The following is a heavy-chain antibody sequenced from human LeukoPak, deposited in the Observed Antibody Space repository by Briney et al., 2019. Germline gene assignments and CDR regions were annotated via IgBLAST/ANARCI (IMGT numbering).Heavy chain of an antibody. J-gene: IGHJ4*02. V-gene: IGHV1-18*01. CDR2: ISAYNGNT. D-gene: IGHD5-18*01. Sequence: ASVKVSCKASGYTFTSYGISWVQQAPGQGLEWMGWISAYNGNTNYAQKLQGRVTITADESTSTAYMELSSLRSEDTAVYYCAGSKGYSYGLTLDYWGQGTLVTVSS. CDR3: AGSKGYSYGLTLDY. CDR1: GYTFTSYG.